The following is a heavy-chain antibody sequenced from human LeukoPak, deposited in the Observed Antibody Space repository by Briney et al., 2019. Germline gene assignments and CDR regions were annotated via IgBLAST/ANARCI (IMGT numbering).Heavy chain of an antibody. J-gene: IGHJ6*03. V-gene: IGHV3-21*01. Sequence: GGSLRLSCAASGFRFNTYWMSWVRQAPGKGLEWVSSISSSSSYIYYADSVKGRFTISRDNAKNSLYLQMNSLRAEDTAVYYCARDPYCSSTSCYYYMDVWGKGTTVTVSS. CDR3: ARDPYCSSTSCYYYMDV. CDR2: ISSSSSYI. D-gene: IGHD2-2*01. CDR1: GFRFNTYW.